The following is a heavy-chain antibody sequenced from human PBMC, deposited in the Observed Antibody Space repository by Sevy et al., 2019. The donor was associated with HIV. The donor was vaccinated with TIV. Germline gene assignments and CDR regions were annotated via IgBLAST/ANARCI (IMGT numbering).Heavy chain of an antibody. Sequence: ASVKVSCKASGGTFSSYAISWVRQAPGQGLEWMGGIIPIFGTANYTQKFQGRVTITADESTSTAYMELSSLRSEDTAVYYCARDPFRREVVAASLYYFDYGMDVWGQGTTVTVSS. CDR3: ARDPFRREVVAASLYYFDYGMDV. D-gene: IGHD2-15*01. V-gene: IGHV1-69*13. CDR1: GGTFSSYA. J-gene: IGHJ6*02. CDR2: IIPIFGTA.